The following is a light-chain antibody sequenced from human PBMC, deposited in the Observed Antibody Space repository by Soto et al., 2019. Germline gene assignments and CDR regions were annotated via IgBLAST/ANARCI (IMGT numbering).Light chain of an antibody. J-gene: IGLJ1*01. CDR3: SSYGGSNNV. CDR2: EVS. V-gene: IGLV2-8*01. CDR1: SSDVGGYNY. Sequence: QSALTQPPSASGSPGQSVIISCTGTSSDVGGYNYVSWYQQHPGKAPKLMIYEVSKRPSGVPDRFSGSKSGNTASLTVSGLQADDEAEYFCSSYGGSNNVFGTGTKVTVL.